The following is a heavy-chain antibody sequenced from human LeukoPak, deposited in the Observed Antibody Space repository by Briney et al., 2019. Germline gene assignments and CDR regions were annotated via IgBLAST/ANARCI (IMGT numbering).Heavy chain of an antibody. V-gene: IGHV4-34*01. CDR2: INHSGST. J-gene: IGHJ4*02. CDR3: ARQNFVVTAIRIFDY. D-gene: IGHD2-21*02. CDR1: GGSFSGYY. Sequence: SETLSLTCAVYGGSFSGYYWSWIRQPPGKGLEWIGEINHSGSTNYNPSLKSRVTISVDSSKNQFSLKRTSVTAADSAVYYCARQNFVVTAIRIFDYWGQGTLVTVSS.